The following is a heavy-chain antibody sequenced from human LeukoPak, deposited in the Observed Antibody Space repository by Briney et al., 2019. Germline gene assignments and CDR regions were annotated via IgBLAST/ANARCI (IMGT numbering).Heavy chain of an antibody. CDR3: SRHRAYSSASPFDY. D-gene: IGHD6-6*01. CDR2: IYYTGST. J-gene: IGHJ4*02. Sequence: SETLSLTCFVCGGSISRLYWSWIRQPPGKRLEWIGYIYYTGSTNYNPSLKSRVAIFVDMSKNQFSLRLSSVTAADTALYYCSRHRAYSSASPFDYWGQGTMVTVSS. V-gene: IGHV4-59*08. CDR1: GGSISRLY.